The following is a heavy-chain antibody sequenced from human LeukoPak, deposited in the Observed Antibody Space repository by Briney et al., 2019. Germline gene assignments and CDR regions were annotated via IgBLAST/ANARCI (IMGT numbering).Heavy chain of an antibody. CDR3: ARLDYGGNSRYYYGMDV. V-gene: IGHV4-59*08. J-gene: IGHJ6*02. CDR1: GGSISSYY. Sequence: SSETLSLTCTDSGGSISSYYWSWIRQPPGKGLEWIGYIYYSGSTNYNPSLKSRVTISVDTSKNQFSLKLSSVTAADTAVYYCARLDYGGNSRYYYGMDVWGQGTTVTVSS. D-gene: IGHD4-17*01. CDR2: IYYSGST.